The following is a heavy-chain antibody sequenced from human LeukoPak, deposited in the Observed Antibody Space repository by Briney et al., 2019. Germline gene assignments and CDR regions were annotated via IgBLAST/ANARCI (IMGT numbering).Heavy chain of an antibody. D-gene: IGHD3-10*01. CDR2: INHSGST. V-gene: IGHV4-34*01. Sequence: SETLSLTCAVYGGSFSGYYWSWIRRPPGKGLEWIGEINHSGSTNYNPSLKSRVTISVDTSKNQFSLKLSSVTAADTAVYYCARHQFLSWFGELSTFDYWGQGTLVTVSS. CDR1: GGSFSGYY. CDR3: ARHQFLSWFGELSTFDY. J-gene: IGHJ4*02.